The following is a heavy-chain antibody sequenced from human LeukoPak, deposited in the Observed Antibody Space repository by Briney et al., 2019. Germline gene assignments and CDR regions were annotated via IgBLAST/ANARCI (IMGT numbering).Heavy chain of an antibody. CDR3: ARDNGGDYWYSDI. D-gene: IGHD2-21*01. V-gene: IGHV4-4*07. J-gene: IGHJ2*01. CDR1: GASISNYY. Sequence: PSETLSLTCTVSGASISNYYWIWIRQPAGKGLEWIGRMYTSGSTNYNPSLKSRVTMSVDTSKNQLSLKLSSVTAADTAVYFCARDNGGDYWYSDIWGRGTLVTVSS. CDR2: MYTSGST.